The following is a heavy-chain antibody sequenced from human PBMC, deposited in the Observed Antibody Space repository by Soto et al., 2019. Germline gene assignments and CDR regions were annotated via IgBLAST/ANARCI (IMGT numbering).Heavy chain of an antibody. CDR2: ISWNSGSI. Sequence: EVQLVESGGGLVQPGRSLRLSCAASGFSFDDYAMHWVRQAPGKGLEWVSGISWNSGSIGYADSVKGRFTISRDNAKNSLHLQMNSLRAEDTALYYCTRLGLRGMDVWGQGTTVTVSS. CDR1: GFSFDDYA. CDR3: TRLGLRGMDV. D-gene: IGHD4-17*01. J-gene: IGHJ6*02. V-gene: IGHV3-9*01.